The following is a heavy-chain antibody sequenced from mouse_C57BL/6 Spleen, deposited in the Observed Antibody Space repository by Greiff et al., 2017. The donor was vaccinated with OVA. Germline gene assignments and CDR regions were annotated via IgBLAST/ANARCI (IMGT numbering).Heavy chain of an antibody. CDR3: ARRGYYSNFYYAMDY. J-gene: IGHJ4*01. V-gene: IGHV1-26*01. D-gene: IGHD2-5*01. CDR2: INPNNGGT. Sequence: EVQLQQSGPELVKPGASVKISCKASGYTFTDYYMNWVKQSHGKSLEWIGDINPNNGGTSYNQKFKGKATLTVDKSSSTDYMELRSLTSEDSAVYYCARRGYYSNFYYAMDYWGQGTSVTVSS. CDR1: GYTFTDYY.